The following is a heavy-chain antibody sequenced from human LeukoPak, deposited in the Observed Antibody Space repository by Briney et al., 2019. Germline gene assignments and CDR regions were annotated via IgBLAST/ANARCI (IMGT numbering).Heavy chain of an antibody. CDR3: ARDAWRGYYYDSSGYSPAFDI. CDR2: IYYSGST. CDR1: GGSISSYY. Sequence: SETLSLTCTVSGGSISSYYRSWIRQPPGKGLEWIGYIYYSGSTNYNRSLKSRVTISVDTSKNQFSLKLSSVTAADTAVYYCARDAWRGYYYDSSGYSPAFDIWGQGTMVTVSS. J-gene: IGHJ3*02. D-gene: IGHD3-22*01. V-gene: IGHV4-59*01.